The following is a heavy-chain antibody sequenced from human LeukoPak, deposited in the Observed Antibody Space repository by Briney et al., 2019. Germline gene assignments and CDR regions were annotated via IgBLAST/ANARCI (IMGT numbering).Heavy chain of an antibody. V-gene: IGHV3-23*01. D-gene: IGHD6-19*01. Sequence: AGTLRLSCAASGFTFSSYAMSWVRQAPGKGLEWVSTISGSGGSTYYADPVKGRFTISRDNSKYTLYLQMNSLRAEDTAVYYCAKGMEQWLVTELDYWGQGTLVTVSS. CDR1: GFTFSSYA. CDR3: AKGMEQWLVTELDY. J-gene: IGHJ4*02. CDR2: ISGSGGST.